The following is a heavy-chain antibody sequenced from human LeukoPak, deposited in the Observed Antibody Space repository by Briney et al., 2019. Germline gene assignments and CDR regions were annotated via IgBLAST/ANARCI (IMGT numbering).Heavy chain of an antibody. J-gene: IGHJ4*02. D-gene: IGHD4-11*01. CDR3: ARSIKKGYSDYIDY. Sequence: GGSLRLSCAASGFTFSDYGMLWVRQAPGKGLEWVAFIWFDGSNKRYADSVQGRFTMSRDNSKNTLYLQMNSLRAEDTAVYYCARSIKKGYSDYIDYWGQGTLVTVSS. V-gene: IGHV3-33*01. CDR1: GFTFSDYG. CDR2: IWFDGSNK.